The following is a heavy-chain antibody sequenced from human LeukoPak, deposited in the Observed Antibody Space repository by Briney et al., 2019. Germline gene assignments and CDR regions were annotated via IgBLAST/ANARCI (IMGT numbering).Heavy chain of an antibody. Sequence: ASETLSLTCTVSGGSISSYYWSWIRQPPGKGLEWIGYIYYSGTTNYNPSLRSRVTISVDTSKNQFSLKLSSVTPADTAVYYCARVGSGWYAPNAFDIWGQGTMVTVSS. CDR3: ARVGSGWYAPNAFDI. CDR1: GGSISSYY. D-gene: IGHD6-19*01. J-gene: IGHJ3*02. CDR2: IYYSGTT. V-gene: IGHV4-59*01.